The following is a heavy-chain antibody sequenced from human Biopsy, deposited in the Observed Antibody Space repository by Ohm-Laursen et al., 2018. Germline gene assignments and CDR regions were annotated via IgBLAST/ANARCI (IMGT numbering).Heavy chain of an antibody. CDR3: ARSVDITVVRGYYFDF. V-gene: IGHV4-34*01. Sequence: GTLSLTCAVYGGPFSGYFWTWIRQAPGKGLEWIGEIDHTGGTNYNPSLKSRVNISQDRSKNQFSLRLDSVTAADTAVYYCARSVDITVVRGYYFDFWGQGTLVTVPS. CDR1: GGPFSGYF. J-gene: IGHJ4*02. D-gene: IGHD3-10*01. CDR2: IDHTGGT.